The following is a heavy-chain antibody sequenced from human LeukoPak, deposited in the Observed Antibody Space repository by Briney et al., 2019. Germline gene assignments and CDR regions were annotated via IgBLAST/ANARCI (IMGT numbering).Heavy chain of an antibody. V-gene: IGHV3-15*01. Sequence: PGGSLRLSCAASGFTLSNAWMSWFRQAPGKGLEWVGRIKSKTDGGTTDYAAPVKGRFTISRDDSKNTLYLQMNSLKTEDTAVYYCTTPPLGYCSGGSCSGGQGTLVTVSS. D-gene: IGHD2-15*01. CDR1: GFTLSNAW. CDR2: IKSKTDGGTT. J-gene: IGHJ4*02. CDR3: TTPPLGYCSGGSCS.